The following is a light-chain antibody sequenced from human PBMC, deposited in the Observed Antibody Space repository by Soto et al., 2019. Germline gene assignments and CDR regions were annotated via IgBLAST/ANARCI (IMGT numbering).Light chain of an antibody. CDR1: QRFGSSN. V-gene: IGKV3-20*01. CDR3: QYGNSPWT. CDR2: STS. J-gene: IGKJ1*01. Sequence: EIVLTQSPGTLSLSPGERGTLSCRASQRFGSSNLAWYQQKSGQAPRLLIYSTSSRATGIPDRFSGSGSGTDFTLTISRLEPEDFAVYYCQYGNSPWTFGQGTKVEIK.